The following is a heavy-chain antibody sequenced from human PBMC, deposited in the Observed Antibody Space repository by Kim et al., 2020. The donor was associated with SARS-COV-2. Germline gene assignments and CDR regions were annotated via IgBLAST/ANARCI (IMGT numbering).Heavy chain of an antibody. V-gene: IGHV3-30-3*01. D-gene: IGHD2-8*01. Sequence: GGSLRLSCAASGFTFSSYAMHWVRQAPGKGLEWVAVISYDGSNKYYADSVKGRFTISRDNSKNTLYLQMNSLRAEDTAVYYCASALQPNGVCYLGYWGQGTLVTVSS. CDR3: ASALQPNGVCYLGY. CDR2: ISYDGSNK. J-gene: IGHJ4*02. CDR1: GFTFSSYA.